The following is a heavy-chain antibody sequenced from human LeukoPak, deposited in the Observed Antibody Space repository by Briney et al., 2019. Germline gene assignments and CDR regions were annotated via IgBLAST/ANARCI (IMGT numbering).Heavy chain of an antibody. CDR3: ARGVDTAMVSGGYNWFDP. Sequence: SETLSLTCTVSGGSISSYYWSWIRQPAGKGLEWIGHIYTSGSTSYNPSLKSRVTMSVDTPKNQFSLKLSSVTAADTAVYYCARGVDTAMVSGGYNWFDPWGQGTLVTVSS. V-gene: IGHV4-4*07. J-gene: IGHJ5*02. D-gene: IGHD5-18*01. CDR1: GGSISSYY. CDR2: IYTSGST.